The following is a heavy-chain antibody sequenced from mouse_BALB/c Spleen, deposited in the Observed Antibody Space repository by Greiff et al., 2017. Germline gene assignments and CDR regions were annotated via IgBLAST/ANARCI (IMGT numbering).Heavy chain of an antibody. CDR1: GYTFTDYA. CDR2: ISTYYGDA. CDR3: ASGGDYGSSSGFAY. V-gene: IGHV1S137*01. Sequence: VQLQQPGAELVRPGVSVKISCKGSGYTFTDYAMHWVKQSHAKSLEWIGVISTYYGDASYNQKFKGKATMTVDKSSSTAYMELARLTSEDSAIYYCASGGDYGSSSGFAYWGQGTLVTVSA. D-gene: IGHD1-1*01. J-gene: IGHJ3*01.